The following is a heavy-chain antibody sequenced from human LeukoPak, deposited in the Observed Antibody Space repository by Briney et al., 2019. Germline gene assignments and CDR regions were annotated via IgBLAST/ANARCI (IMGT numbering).Heavy chain of an antibody. J-gene: IGHJ5*02. V-gene: IGHV4-59*01. Sequence: PSETLSLTCTVSGGSISSYYWSWIRQPPGKGLEWIGYIYYSGSTNYNPSLKSRVTISVDTSKNQFSLKLSSVTAADTAVYYCARGYCSGGSCPSGWFDPWGQGTPVTVSS. D-gene: IGHD2-15*01. CDR3: ARGYCSGGSCPSGWFDP. CDR2: IYYSGST. CDR1: GGSISSYY.